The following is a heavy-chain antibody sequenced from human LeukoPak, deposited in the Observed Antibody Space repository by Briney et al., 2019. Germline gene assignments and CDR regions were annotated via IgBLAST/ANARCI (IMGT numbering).Heavy chain of an antibody. V-gene: IGHV4-34*01. CDR1: GGSFSGYY. CDR3: AGGILTGYTIYY. D-gene: IGHD3-9*01. Sequence: PSETLSLTCAVYGGSFSGYYRSWIRQPPGKGLEWIGEINHSGSTNYNPSLKSRVTISVDTSKNQFSLKLSSVTAADTAVYYCAGGILTGYTIYYWGQGTLVTVSS. CDR2: INHSGST. J-gene: IGHJ4*02.